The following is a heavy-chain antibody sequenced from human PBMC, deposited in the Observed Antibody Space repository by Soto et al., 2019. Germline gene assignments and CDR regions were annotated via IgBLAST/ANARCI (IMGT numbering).Heavy chain of an antibody. D-gene: IGHD2-21*02. Sequence: QVQLQQSGPGLVKPSQTLSLTCTVSGGSNSYEYYHWTWIRQSPGKGLEWIGYIHYSGSIIYNPSFKSRVTISGDTSKNQFSLQLSSVTAADTAVYFCAREDDGGDRDYYGLDVWGQGTTVTVSS. CDR3: AREDDGGDRDYYGLDV. CDR1: GGSNSYEYYH. J-gene: IGHJ6*02. CDR2: IHYSGSI. V-gene: IGHV4-30-4*08.